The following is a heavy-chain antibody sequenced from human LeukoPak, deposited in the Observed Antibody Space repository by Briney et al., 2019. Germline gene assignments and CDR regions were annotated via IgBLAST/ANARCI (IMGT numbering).Heavy chain of an antibody. CDR1: GYTFTSYD. Sequence: GAPVKVSCKASGYTFTSYDINWVRQATGQGLEWMGWMNPNSGNTGYAQKFQGRVTMTRNTSISTAYMELSSLRSEDTAVYYCARARARIAAAGTNWFDPWGQGTLVTVSS. J-gene: IGHJ5*02. CDR2: MNPNSGNT. D-gene: IGHD6-13*01. V-gene: IGHV1-8*01. CDR3: ARARARIAAAGTNWFDP.